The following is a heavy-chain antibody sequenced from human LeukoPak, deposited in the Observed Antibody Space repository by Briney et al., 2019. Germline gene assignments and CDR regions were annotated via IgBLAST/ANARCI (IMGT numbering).Heavy chain of an antibody. Sequence: SQTLSLPCTVSGGSIRSGGYYWSWIRQHPGKGLEWIGYIYYSGSTYYNPSLKSRVTISVDTSKNQFSLKLSSVTAADTAVYYCARGFGEFLYWFDPWGQGTLVTVSS. CDR1: GGSIRSGGYY. J-gene: IGHJ5*02. CDR3: ARGFGEFLYWFDP. CDR2: IYYSGST. V-gene: IGHV4-31*03. D-gene: IGHD3-10*01.